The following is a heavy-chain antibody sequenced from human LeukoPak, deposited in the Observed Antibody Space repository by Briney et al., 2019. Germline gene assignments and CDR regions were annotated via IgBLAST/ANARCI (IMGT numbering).Heavy chain of an antibody. Sequence: PGGSLRLSCAASGFTFSSYWMSWVRQAPGKGLEWVANIKQDGSGKYYVDSVKGRFTISRDNAKNSLYLQMNSLRAEDTAAYYCAREARYGDYFEHWGQGTLVTVSS. D-gene: IGHD3-10*01. CDR2: IKQDGSGK. J-gene: IGHJ4*02. CDR3: AREARYGDYFEH. V-gene: IGHV3-7*01. CDR1: GFTFSSYW.